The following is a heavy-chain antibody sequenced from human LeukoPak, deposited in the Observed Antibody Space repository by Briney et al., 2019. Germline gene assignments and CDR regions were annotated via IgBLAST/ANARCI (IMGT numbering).Heavy chain of an antibody. J-gene: IGHJ3*02. CDR3: ARRVNMSSHAFDI. Sequence: GGSLRRSCAASGFSFIDSYMSWIRQAPGQGLEWLSYIKSSDTSIFYADSVKGRFTVSRDNAKNSLYLQMNSLRAEDTAVYYCARRVNMSSHAFDIWGQGTVVTVSS. CDR2: IKSSDTSI. CDR1: GFSFIDSY. D-gene: IGHD2/OR15-2a*01. V-gene: IGHV3-11*01.